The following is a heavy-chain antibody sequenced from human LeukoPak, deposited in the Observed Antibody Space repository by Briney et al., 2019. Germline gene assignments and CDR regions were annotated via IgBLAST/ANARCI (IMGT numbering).Heavy chain of an antibody. CDR1: GGSISSSSYY. Sequence: PSETLSLTCTVSGGSISSSSYYWGWIRQPSGKGLEWIGEINHSGSTNYNPSLKSRVTISADTSKNQFSLKLSSVTAADTAVYYCARAARGLGHGSGSYHLNYWGQGTLVTVSS. CDR2: INHSGST. J-gene: IGHJ4*02. D-gene: IGHD3-10*01. V-gene: IGHV4-39*01. CDR3: ARAARGLGHGSGSYHLNY.